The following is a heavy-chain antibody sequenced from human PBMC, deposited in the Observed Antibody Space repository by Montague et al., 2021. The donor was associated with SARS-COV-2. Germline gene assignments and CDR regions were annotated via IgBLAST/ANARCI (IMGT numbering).Heavy chain of an antibody. Sequence: SETLSLTCTVSGGSISSPDYYWGWLRQSPGRGLEWIGSISYAGRTYYNPSLRSRVSFSMDTSNNHFFLSQTSVTAADTAVYFCARYLPSYCSTNKCYPYDFDVWGQGALVTVSS. J-gene: IGHJ4*02. CDR3: ARYLPSYCSTNKCYPYDFDV. V-gene: IGHV4-39*02. CDR2: ISYAGRT. CDR1: GGSISSPDYY. D-gene: IGHD2-2*01.